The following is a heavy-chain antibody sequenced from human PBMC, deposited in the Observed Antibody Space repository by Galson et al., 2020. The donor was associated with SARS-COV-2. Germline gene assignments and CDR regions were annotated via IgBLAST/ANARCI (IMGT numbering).Heavy chain of an antibody. Sequence: ASVKVSCKASGYTFTNYDINWVRQATGQGLEWMGWMNPTSCNTGFAQKFQGRVTITSNTSINTAYMELSSLRSEDTAVYYCARGRQYRVIFTNYYYMDVWGKGTTVTISS. D-gene: IGHD2-2*01. J-gene: IGHJ6*03. CDR2: MNPTSCNT. CDR3: ARGRQYRVIFTNYYYMDV. V-gene: IGHV1-8*03. CDR1: GYTFTNYD.